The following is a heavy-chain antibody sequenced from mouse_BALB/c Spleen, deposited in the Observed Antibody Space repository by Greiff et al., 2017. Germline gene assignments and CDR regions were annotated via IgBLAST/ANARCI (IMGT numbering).Heavy chain of an antibody. CDR1: GFNIKDTY. D-gene: IGHD6-1*01. J-gene: IGHJ2*01. CDR2: IDPANGNT. V-gene: IGHV14-3*02. Sequence: VQLKESGAELVKPGASVKLSCTASGFNIKDTYMHWVKQRPEQGLEWIGRIDPANGNTKYDPKFQGKATITADTSSNTAYLQLSSLTSEDTAVYYCASSPFDYWGQGTTLTVSS. CDR3: ASSPFDY.